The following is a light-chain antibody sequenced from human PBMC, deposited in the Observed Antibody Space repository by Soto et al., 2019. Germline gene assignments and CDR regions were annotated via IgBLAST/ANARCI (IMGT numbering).Light chain of an antibody. J-gene: IGKJ1*01. CDR1: QSISRY. Sequence: EIVLTQSPATLSLSPGERATLSCRASQSISRYLAWYQQKPGQAPRLLIYDASNRARGIPARFSGSGSGTDFTLTISRLEPADFAVYYCQQRSSWPPWTFGQGTKVEIK. V-gene: IGKV3-11*01. CDR2: DAS. CDR3: QQRSSWPPWT.